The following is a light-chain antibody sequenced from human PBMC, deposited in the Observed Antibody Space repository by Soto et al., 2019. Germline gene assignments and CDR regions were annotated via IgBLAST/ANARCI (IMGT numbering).Light chain of an antibody. J-gene: IGKJ1*01. CDR3: QQYNNWPPMA. Sequence: EIVMTQSPATLSVSPGERATLSCRASQSVSSNLAWYQQKPGQAPRLLIYDASTRATGIPARFSGSGSGTEFTLTISSLQSEDFAIYYCQQYNNWPPMAFGQGTKVESK. CDR2: DAS. CDR1: QSVSSN. V-gene: IGKV3-15*01.